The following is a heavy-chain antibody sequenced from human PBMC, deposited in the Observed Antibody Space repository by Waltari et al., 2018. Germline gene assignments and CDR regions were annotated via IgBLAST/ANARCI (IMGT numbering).Heavy chain of an antibody. V-gene: IGHV3-23*04. J-gene: IGHJ4*02. D-gene: IGHD1-26*01. Sequence: EVQLVESGGGLVQPGGSLRLDCAASGFSFSSYAMSWVRQAPGKGLEWVSAISGMCGSTYYADSVKGRFTVSRDNSKNTLYLQMNSLRAEDTAVYYCAKGVGAQGGGGYWGQGTLVTVSS. CDR2: ISGMCGST. CDR3: AKGVGAQGGGGY. CDR1: GFSFSSYA.